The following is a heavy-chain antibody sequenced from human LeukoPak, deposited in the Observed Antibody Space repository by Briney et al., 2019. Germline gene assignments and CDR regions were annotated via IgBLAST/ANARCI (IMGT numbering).Heavy chain of an antibody. CDR1: GFTFNSYS. CDR3: ARDNYDSSGYFY. V-gene: IGHV3-21*01. CDR2: ISSSSSYI. D-gene: IGHD3-22*01. Sequence: PGGSLRLSCAASGFTFNSYSMNWVRQAPGKGLECVSSISSSSSYIYYADSVKGRFTISRDNAKNSLYLQVNSLRAEDTAVYYCARDNYDSSGYFYWGQGTLVTVSS. J-gene: IGHJ4*02.